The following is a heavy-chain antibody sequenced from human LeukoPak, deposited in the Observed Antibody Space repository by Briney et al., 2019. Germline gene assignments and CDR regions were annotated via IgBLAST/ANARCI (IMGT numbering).Heavy chain of an antibody. Sequence: GGSLRLSCAASGFTVSSNYMSWVRQAPGKGLEWVSVIYSGGSTYYADSVKGRFTISRDNSKNTLYLQMNSLRAEDTAVYYCARHGSVVRGVITTLNWFDPWGQGTLVTVSS. V-gene: IGHV3-53*01. CDR3: ARHGSVVRGVITTLNWFDP. D-gene: IGHD3-10*01. CDR1: GFTVSSNY. CDR2: IYSGGST. J-gene: IGHJ5*02.